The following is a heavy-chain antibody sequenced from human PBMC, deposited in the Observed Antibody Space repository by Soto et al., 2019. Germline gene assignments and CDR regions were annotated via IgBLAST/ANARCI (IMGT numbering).Heavy chain of an antibody. CDR1: GGTFSSYA. D-gene: IGHD3-22*01. CDR2: IIPIFGTA. V-gene: IGHV1-69*13. J-gene: IGHJ3*02. CDR3: AREVYDSSGYYYVEAFDI. Sequence: VKVSCKASGGTFSSYAISWVRQAPGQGLEWMGGIIPIFGTANYAQKFQGRVTITADESTSTAYMELSSLRSEDTAVYYCAREVYDSSGYYYVEAFDIWGQGTMVTGSS.